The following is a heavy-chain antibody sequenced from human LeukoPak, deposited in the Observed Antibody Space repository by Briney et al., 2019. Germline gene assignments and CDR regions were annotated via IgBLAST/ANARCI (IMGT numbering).Heavy chain of an antibody. CDR3: AKISAYRSSVNYMDV. CDR1: GYSFTSYW. CDR2: IYPGDSDT. Sequence: GESLKISCKGSGYSFTSYWIGWVRQMPGKGLEWMGIIYPGDSDTRYSPSFQGQVTISADKSISTAYLQWSSLKGSDTAMYYCAKISAYRSSVNYMDVWGKGTTVTVSS. J-gene: IGHJ6*03. V-gene: IGHV5-51*01. D-gene: IGHD1-14*01.